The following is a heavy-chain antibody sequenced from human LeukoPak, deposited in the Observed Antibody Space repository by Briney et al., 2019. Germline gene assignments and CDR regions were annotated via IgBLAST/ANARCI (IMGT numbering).Heavy chain of an antibody. D-gene: IGHD5-24*01. V-gene: IGHV4-39*07. CDR3: ARVSRDGYNAYFDY. Sequence: SETLSLTCTVSGGSISSSSYYWGWIRQPPGKGLEWIGSIYYSGSTYYNPSLKSRVTISVDTSKNQFSLKLSSVTAADTAVYYCARVSRDGYNAYFDYWGQGTLVTVSS. CDR1: GGSISSSSYY. CDR2: IYYSGST. J-gene: IGHJ4*02.